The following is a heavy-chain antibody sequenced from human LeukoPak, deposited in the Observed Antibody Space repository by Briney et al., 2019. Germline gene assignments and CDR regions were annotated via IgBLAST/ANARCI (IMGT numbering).Heavy chain of an antibody. V-gene: IGHV4-34*01. CDR1: GGSFSGYY. D-gene: IGHD1-26*01. CDR3: TRGRGSFDDY. CDR2: MNHSGST. Sequence: SETLSLTCAVSGGSFSGYYWSWIRQPPGKGLEWIGEMNHSGSTNHNPSLKSRVSISVDKNQFSLKLTSVTAADTPVYYCTRGRGSFDDYWGQGTLVTVSS. J-gene: IGHJ4*02.